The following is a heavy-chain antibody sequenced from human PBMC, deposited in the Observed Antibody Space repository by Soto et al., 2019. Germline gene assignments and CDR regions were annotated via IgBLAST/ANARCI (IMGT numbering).Heavy chain of an antibody. J-gene: IGHJ4*02. D-gene: IGHD1-26*01. Sequence: QVQLQESGPGLVKASQTLSLTCTVSGGTITTGGHFWSWIRQYPGKGLEWIGYIYYSGTTPYNPSLKRRVTISIDTAKNQFSLTLSSVTAADTAVYYCARVVSGSYLDYWGQGTLVTVSS. V-gene: IGHV4-31*03. CDR3: ARVVSGSYLDY. CDR2: IYYSGTT. CDR1: GGTITTGGHF.